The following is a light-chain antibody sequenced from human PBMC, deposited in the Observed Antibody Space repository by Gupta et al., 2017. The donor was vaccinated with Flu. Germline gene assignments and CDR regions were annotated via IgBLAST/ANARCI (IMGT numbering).Light chain of an antibody. V-gene: IGLV2-14*01. CDR3: SSPTSTSTLV. J-gene: IGLJ2*01. CDR1: IIDVGSYTY. CDR2: DVT. Sequence: QSALTQPASESGSPGQSISISCTGTIIDVGSYTYVCWYQHHPGQAPKLLIYDVTHRPAGVSSRFSASESGDTASLTISAHEAEDAADYYSSSPTSTSTLVFGGGTKLTVL.